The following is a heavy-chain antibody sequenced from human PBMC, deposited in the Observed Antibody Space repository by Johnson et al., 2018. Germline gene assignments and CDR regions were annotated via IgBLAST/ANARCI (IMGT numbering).Heavy chain of an antibody. CDR1: GDSISSYY. J-gene: IGHJ6*02. CDR2: IYTNEST. Sequence: VQLQESGPGLVKPSETLSLTCTVSGDSISSYYWSWIRQPAGKGLEWIGRIYTNESTNYNPSLKSRVTMSVDTSKNQFSLKVSSVTAADTAVYYCAREGCRSTSCYTGYYQNGMDVWGQGTTVTVSS. D-gene: IGHD2-2*02. V-gene: IGHV4-4*07. CDR3: AREGCRSTSCYTGYYQNGMDV.